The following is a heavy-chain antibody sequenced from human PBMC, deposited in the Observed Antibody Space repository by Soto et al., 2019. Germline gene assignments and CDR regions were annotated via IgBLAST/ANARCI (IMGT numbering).Heavy chain of an antibody. J-gene: IGHJ6*02. Sequence: QVQLVESGGGVVQPGRSLRLSCAASGFTFSSYGMHWVRQAPGKALEWVAVIWYDGSNKYYADSVKGRFTISRDNSKNTLYLQMNSLRAEDTAVYYCARDRLQAGFGELLPNYYGMDVWGQGTTVTVSS. V-gene: IGHV3-33*01. CDR2: IWYDGSNK. D-gene: IGHD3-10*01. CDR3: ARDRLQAGFGELLPNYYGMDV. CDR1: GFTFSSYG.